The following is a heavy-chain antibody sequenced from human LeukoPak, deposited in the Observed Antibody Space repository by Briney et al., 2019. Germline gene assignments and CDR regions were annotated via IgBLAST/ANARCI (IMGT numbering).Heavy chain of an antibody. J-gene: IGHJ6*03. D-gene: IGHD3-3*01. CDR1: GGSISSSSYY. Sequence: PSETLSLTCTVSGGSISSSSYYWGWIRQPPGKGLEWIGSIYYSGSTYYNPSLKSRVTISVDTSKNQFSLKLSSVTAADTAAYYCAWSGYSTYYYYYYMDVWGKGTTVTVSS. CDR2: IYYSGST. V-gene: IGHV4-39*07. CDR3: AWSGYSTYYYYYYMDV.